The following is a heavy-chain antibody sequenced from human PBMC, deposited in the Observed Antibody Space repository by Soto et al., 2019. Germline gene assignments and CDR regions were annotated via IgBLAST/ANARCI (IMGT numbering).Heavy chain of an antibody. CDR1: GGSISSSSYY. Sequence: SETLSLTCTVSGGSISSSSYYWGWIRQPPGKGLEWIGSIYYSGSTYYNPSLKSRVTISVDTSKNQFSLKLSSVTAADTAVYYCARQGYYYGMDVWGKGTTVTVSS. V-gene: IGHV4-39*01. CDR3: ARQGYYYGMDV. CDR2: IYYSGST. J-gene: IGHJ6*04.